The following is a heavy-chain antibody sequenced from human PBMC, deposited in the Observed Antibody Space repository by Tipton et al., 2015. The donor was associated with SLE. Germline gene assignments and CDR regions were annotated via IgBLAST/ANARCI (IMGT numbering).Heavy chain of an antibody. Sequence: RSLRLSCAASGFTFSTYPMHWVRQAPGKGLEWVAVISYDGSHKYYADSVKGRFTISRDNSKNTLYLQMNSLRAEDTAVYFCARDVEGATEGPDYWGQGTLVTVSS. J-gene: IGHJ4*02. CDR1: GFTFSTYP. CDR3: ARDVEGATEGPDY. D-gene: IGHD1-26*01. V-gene: IGHV3-30*04. CDR2: ISYDGSHK.